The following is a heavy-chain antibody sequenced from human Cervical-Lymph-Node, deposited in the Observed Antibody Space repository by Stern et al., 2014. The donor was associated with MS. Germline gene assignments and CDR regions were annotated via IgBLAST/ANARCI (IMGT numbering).Heavy chain of an antibody. Sequence: QLQLQESGPGLVKPSETLSLTCTVSGGSISSYYWSWIRQPPGKGLEWIGYIYYSGSTNYNPSLKSRVTISVDTSKNQFSLKLSSVTAADTAVYYCASGGSYYDRYSGYYFDYWGQGTLVTVSS. CDR2: IYYSGST. D-gene: IGHD3-22*01. V-gene: IGHV4-59*01. J-gene: IGHJ4*02. CDR3: ASGGSYYDRYSGYYFDY. CDR1: GGSISSYY.